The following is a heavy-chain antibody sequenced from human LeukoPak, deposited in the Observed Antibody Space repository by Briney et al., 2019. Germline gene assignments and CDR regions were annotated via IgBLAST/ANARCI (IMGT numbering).Heavy chain of an antibody. V-gene: IGHV4-59*12. CDR3: ARDVAGTGDY. CDR1: GAPITRYY. CDR2: IYYTGSA. Sequence: PSETLSLTCTVSGAPITRYYWSWIRQPPGKGLEWIGYIYYTGSANYNPSLKSRVTISVDTSKNQFSLKLSSVTAADTAVYYCARDVAGTGDYWGQGTLVTVSS. J-gene: IGHJ4*02. D-gene: IGHD6-13*01.